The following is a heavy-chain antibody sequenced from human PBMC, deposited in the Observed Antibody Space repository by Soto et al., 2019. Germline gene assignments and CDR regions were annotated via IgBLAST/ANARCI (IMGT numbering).Heavy chain of an antibody. D-gene: IGHD1-26*01. CDR1: GFTFSSYG. Sequence: GGSLRLSCAASGFTFSSYGMHWVRQAPGKGLEWVAVIWYDGSNKYYADSVKGRFTISRDNSKNTLYLQMNSLRAEDTAVYYCARGSSRSYYFDYWGQGTLVTVSS. CDR3: ARGSSRSYYFDY. V-gene: IGHV3-33*01. CDR2: IWYDGSNK. J-gene: IGHJ4*02.